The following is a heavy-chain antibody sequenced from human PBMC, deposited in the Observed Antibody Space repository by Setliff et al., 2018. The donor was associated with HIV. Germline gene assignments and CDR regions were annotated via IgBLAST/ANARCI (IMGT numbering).Heavy chain of an antibody. CDR1: GGSINSYY. J-gene: IGHJ6*03. V-gene: IGHV4-34*01. Sequence: SETLSLTCSVSGGSINSYYWSWIRQPPGKGLEWIGEINHSGSTNYNPSLKSRVTISVDTSKNQFSLKLSSVTAADTAVYYCAVRLQFLEWLRPYYMDVWGKGTTVTVSS. D-gene: IGHD3-3*01. CDR3: AVRLQFLEWLRPYYMDV. CDR2: INHSGST.